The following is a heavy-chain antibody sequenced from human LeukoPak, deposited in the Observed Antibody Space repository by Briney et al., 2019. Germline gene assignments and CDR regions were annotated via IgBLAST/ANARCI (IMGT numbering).Heavy chain of an antibody. CDR1: GFTFSSYS. D-gene: IGHD3-9*01. V-gene: IGHV3-21*01. J-gene: IGHJ4*02. CDR3: ARDERGYDILTGRLAQPDY. Sequence: PGGSLRLSCAASGFTFSSYSMNWVRQAPGKGLEWVSSISSSSSYIYYADSVKGRFTISRDNAKNSLYLQMNSLRAEDTAVYYCARDERGYDILTGRLAQPDYWGQGTLVTVSS. CDR2: ISSSSSYI.